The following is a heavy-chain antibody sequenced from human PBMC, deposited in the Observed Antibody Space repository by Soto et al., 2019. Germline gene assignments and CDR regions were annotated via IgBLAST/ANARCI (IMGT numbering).Heavy chain of an antibody. CDR1: GYTFTSYA. V-gene: IGHV1-3*01. CDR2: INAGNGNT. J-gene: IGHJ6*03. D-gene: IGHD3-16*01. CDR3: ARGPHGTRGGLISPGDYYYYMDV. Sequence: ASVKVSCKASGYTFTSYAMHWVRQAPGQRLEWMGWINAGNGNTKYSQKFQGRVTITRDTSASTAYMELSSLRSEDTAVYYCARGPHGTRGGLISPGDYYYYMDVRAKRTTVTGSS.